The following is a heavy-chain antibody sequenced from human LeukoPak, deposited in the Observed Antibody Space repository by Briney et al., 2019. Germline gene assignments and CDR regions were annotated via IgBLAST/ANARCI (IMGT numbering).Heavy chain of an antibody. CDR2: INPNSGGT. D-gene: IGHD6-19*01. CDR3: ARDQAGYSSGFSSNY. V-gene: IGHV1-2*02. J-gene: IGHJ4*02. CDR1: GYTFTGYY. Sequence: ASVKVSCKASGYTFTGYYMHWVRQAPGQGLEWMGWINPNSGGTNYAQKFQGRVTMTRDTSISTAYMELSRLRSDDTAVYYCARDQAGYSSGFSSNYCGQGTLVTVSS.